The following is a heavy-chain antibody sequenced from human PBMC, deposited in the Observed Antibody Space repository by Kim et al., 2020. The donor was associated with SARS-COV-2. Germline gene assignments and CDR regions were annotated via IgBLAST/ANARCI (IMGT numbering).Heavy chain of an antibody. J-gene: IGHJ2*01. Sequence: ASVKVSCKASGYTFTSYAMHWVRQAPGQRLEWMGWINAGNGNTKYSQKFQGRVTITRDTSASTAYMELSSLRSEDTAVYYCARDRGMVRGVNRHWYFDLWGRGTLVTVSS. V-gene: IGHV1-3*01. CDR2: INAGNGNT. D-gene: IGHD3-10*01. CDR1: GYTFTSYA. CDR3: ARDRGMVRGVNRHWYFDL.